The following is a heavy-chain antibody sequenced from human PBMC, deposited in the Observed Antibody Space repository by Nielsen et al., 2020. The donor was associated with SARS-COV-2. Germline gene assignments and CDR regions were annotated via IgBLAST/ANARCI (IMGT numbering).Heavy chain of an antibody. J-gene: IGHJ4*02. CDR1: GFIFNNYW. CDR2: IDADGSNK. CDR3: ATDGQAFEY. Sequence: GESLKISCATSGFIFNNYWVSWVRQAPGKGLEWVANIDADGSNKYYVDSVKGRFTISRNNAENSAYLQMSSLRAEDTGLYYCATDGQAFEYWGRGTLVSVSS. V-gene: IGHV3-7*03. D-gene: IGHD4-17*01.